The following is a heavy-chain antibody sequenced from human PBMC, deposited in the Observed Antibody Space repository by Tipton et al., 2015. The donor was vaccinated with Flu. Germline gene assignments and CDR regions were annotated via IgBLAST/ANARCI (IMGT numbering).Heavy chain of an antibody. D-gene: IGHD6-13*01. V-gene: IGHV3-13*01. CDR3: ARGPLPDSNWYNGMDV. J-gene: IGHJ6*02. CDR1: GFTFSSYD. CDR2: IDSAGDT. Sequence: GSLRLSCAASGFTFSSYDMHWVRQATGEGLQWVSGIDSAGDTYYLDSVKCRFTISRDNAKNSLYLQMNSLRAGDTAVYFCARGPLPDSNWYNGMDVWGQGTTVTVSS.